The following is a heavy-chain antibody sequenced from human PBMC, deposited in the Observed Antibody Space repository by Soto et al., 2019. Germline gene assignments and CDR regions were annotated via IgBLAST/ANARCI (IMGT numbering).Heavy chain of an antibody. V-gene: IGHV3-33*01. CDR3: ARDLNIAAAGSYYYYGMDV. D-gene: IGHD6-13*01. CDR2: IWYDGSNK. J-gene: IGHJ6*02. CDR1: GFTFSSYG. Sequence: QVQLVESGGGVVQPGRSLRLSCAASGFTFSSYGMHWVRQAPGKGLEWVAVIWYDGSNKYYADTVKGRFTISRDNSKNTLYLQMNSLRAEDTAVYYCARDLNIAAAGSYYYYGMDVWGQGTTVTVSS.